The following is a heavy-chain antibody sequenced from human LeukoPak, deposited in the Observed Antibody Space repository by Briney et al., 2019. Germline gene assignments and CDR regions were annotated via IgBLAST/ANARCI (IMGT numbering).Heavy chain of an antibody. D-gene: IGHD6-19*01. J-gene: IGHJ4*02. CDR1: GFTFSSYA. CDR3: AKAFGSSSGWRFDY. Sequence: GGSLRLSCAASGFTFSSYAMIWVRQAPGKGLEWVSAISGSGGSTHYADSVKGRFTISRDNSKNTLYLQMNSLRAEGTALYYCAKAFGSSSGWRFDYWGQGTQVTVSS. V-gene: IGHV3-23*01. CDR2: ISGSGGST.